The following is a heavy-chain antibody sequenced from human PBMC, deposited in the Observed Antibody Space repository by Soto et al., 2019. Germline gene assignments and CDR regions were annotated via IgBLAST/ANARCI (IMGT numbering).Heavy chain of an antibody. V-gene: IGHV1-2*02. CDR2: INPNSGGT. J-gene: IGHJ4*02. D-gene: IGHD6-13*01. Sequence: QVQLVQSGAEVKKPGDSVKVSCMASGYTFTEYYMHWVRQAPGQGLAWMGWINPNSGGTNYAQKFQGRVTLTRETSFSAAYMELSRLTSDDTAMYYCEPRRVGYSSTWDGGFDSWGQGTLITVSS. CDR3: EPRRVGYSSTWDGGFDS. CDR1: GYTFTEYY.